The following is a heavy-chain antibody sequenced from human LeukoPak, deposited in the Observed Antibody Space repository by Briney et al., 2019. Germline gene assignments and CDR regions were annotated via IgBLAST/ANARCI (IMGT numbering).Heavy chain of an antibody. D-gene: IGHD2-15*01. J-gene: IGHJ5*01. CDR1: GFTFSNYF. Sequence: GGSLRLSCAASGFTFSNYFMSWVRQAPGKRLELVANINQDGGEEYYVDSVKGRFTVSRDNPKNSLYLQMNSLRAEDTAVYYCARTKIPIVLDSWGHGTLVTVSS. CDR2: INQDGGEE. CDR3: ARTKIPIVLDS. V-gene: IGHV3-7*01.